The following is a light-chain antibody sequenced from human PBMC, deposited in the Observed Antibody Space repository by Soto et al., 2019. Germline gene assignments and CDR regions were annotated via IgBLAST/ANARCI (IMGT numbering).Light chain of an antibody. CDR3: SSYSSSSTHVV. Sequence: QSALTQPASVSGSPGRSVTISCTGTSTDVGDFNYVSWYQHLPGRAPKLIIYDVTNRPSGISYRFSASKSGRTASLTISGLQAEDEGDDYCSSYSSSSTHVVFGGGTKVTVL. CDR1: STDVGDFNY. J-gene: IGLJ2*01. CDR2: DVT. V-gene: IGLV2-14*03.